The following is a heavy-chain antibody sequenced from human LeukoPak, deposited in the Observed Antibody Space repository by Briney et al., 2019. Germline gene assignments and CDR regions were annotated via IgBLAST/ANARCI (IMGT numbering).Heavy chain of an antibody. CDR3: ARVLVYCSGTSCYVFDY. D-gene: IGHD2-2*01. CDR2: ISSSSSTI. Sequence: PGGSLRLSCAASGFTFSSYSMNWVRQAPGKGLEWVSYISSSSSTIYYADSVKGRFTSSRDNAKNSLYLQINSLRAEDTAVYYCARVLVYCSGTSCYVFDYWGQGTLVTVSS. CDR1: GFTFSSYS. V-gene: IGHV3-48*01. J-gene: IGHJ4*02.